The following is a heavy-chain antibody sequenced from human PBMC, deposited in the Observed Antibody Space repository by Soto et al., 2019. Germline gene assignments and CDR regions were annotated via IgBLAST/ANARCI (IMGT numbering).Heavy chain of an antibody. J-gene: IGHJ4*02. V-gene: IGHV5-51*01. CDR2: IYPGDSDT. D-gene: IGHD6-19*01. Sequence: CKGSGYSCTSYWIGWVRQMPGKGLEWMGIIYPGDSDTRYSPYFQGQVTISADKSISTAYLQWSSLKASDTAMYYCARQDGSSGWFDYWGQGTLVTVSS. CDR3: ARQDGSSGWFDY. CDR1: GYSCTSYW.